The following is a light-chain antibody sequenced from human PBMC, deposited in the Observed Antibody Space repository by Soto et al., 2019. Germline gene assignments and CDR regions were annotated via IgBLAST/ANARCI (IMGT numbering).Light chain of an antibody. CDR2: DAS. CDR1: QSISSW. V-gene: IGKV1-5*01. J-gene: IGKJ1*01. Sequence: IQITWSPSTLSASVVDRLTITFRASQSISSWLAWYQQNPRKAPKLLIYDASSLESGVPSRFSGSGAGTEFTLTISSLQPDDFATYYCQQYNSYRTFGQGTKVDIK. CDR3: QQYNSYRT.